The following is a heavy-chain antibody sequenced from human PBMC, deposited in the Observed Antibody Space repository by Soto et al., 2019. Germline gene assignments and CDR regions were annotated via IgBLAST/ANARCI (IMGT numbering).Heavy chain of an antibody. Sequence: SETLSLTCTVSGGSISSYYWSWIRQPPGKGLEWIGYIYYSGSTNYNPSLKSRVTISVDTSKNQFSLKLSSVTAADTAVYYCARAGYYYDSSGYYSYYFDYWGQGTLVTVSS. V-gene: IGHV4-59*01. CDR1: GGSISSYY. D-gene: IGHD3-22*01. CDR2: IYYSGST. J-gene: IGHJ4*02. CDR3: ARAGYYYDSSGYYSYYFDY.